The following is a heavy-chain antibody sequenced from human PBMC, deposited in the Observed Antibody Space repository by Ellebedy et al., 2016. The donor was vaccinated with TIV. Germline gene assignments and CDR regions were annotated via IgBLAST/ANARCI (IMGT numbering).Heavy chain of an antibody. CDR2: VYHTGST. V-gene: IGHV4-59*01. Sequence: MPSETLSLTCSVSGVSISDYYWSWIRQPPGQGLEWIGYVYHTGSTNYHPSLRSRVTISSDTSKKKITLNLTSVTADDTAIYYCAGVRHSWFDPWGQGTLVTVSS. CDR3: AGVRHSWFDP. J-gene: IGHJ5*02. CDR1: GVSISDYY.